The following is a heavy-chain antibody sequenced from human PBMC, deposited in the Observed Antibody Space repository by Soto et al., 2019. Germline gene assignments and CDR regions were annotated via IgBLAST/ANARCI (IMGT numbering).Heavy chain of an antibody. CDR3: AHSDGGYEIIYFDF. Sequence: SGPTLVNPTQTLTLTCTFSGFSFTTAGVAEGWIRQTPGGALEWLTLIYYNDDRRFSPSLKTRLTITGDTSKNQVVLSLTNVDPGDTATYFCAHSDGGYEIIYFDFWGQGIPVTVSS. D-gene: IGHD5-12*01. CDR1: GFSFTTAGVA. V-gene: IGHV2-5*01. J-gene: IGHJ4*02. CDR2: IYYNDDR.